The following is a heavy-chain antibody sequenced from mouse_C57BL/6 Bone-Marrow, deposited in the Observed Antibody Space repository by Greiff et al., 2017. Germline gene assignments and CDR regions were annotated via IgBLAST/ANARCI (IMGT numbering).Heavy chain of an antibody. Sequence: DVKLVESGGGLVQPKGSLKLSCAASGFSFNTYAMNWVRQAPGKGLEWVARIRSKSNNYATYYADSVKDRFTISRDDSESMLYLQMNNLKTEDTAMYYCVRTYGSSSYYAMDYWGQGTSVTVSS. CDR1: GFSFNTYA. CDR3: VRTYGSSSYYAMDY. J-gene: IGHJ4*01. V-gene: IGHV10-1*01. CDR2: IRSKSNNYAT. D-gene: IGHD1-1*01.